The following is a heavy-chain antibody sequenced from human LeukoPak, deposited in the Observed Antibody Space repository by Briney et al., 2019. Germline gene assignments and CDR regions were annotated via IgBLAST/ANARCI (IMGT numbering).Heavy chain of an antibody. D-gene: IGHD3-10*01. CDR2: INGDGRTI. J-gene: IGHJ4*02. V-gene: IGHV3-74*01. Sequence: GGSLRLSCEASGFTFNGHWMHWVRQAPGKGLVWVSLINGDGRTISYADSVKGRFTISRDNAKNTLYLQMNSLGAEDTAVYYCAKDFLKSISLIRGIRSRVGYFDYWGQGTLVTVSS. CDR3: AKDFLKSISLIRGIRSRVGYFDY. CDR1: GFTFNGHW.